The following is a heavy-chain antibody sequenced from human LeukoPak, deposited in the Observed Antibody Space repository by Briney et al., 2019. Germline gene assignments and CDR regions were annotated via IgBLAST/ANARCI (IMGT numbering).Heavy chain of an antibody. CDR1: GYSFTNYW. V-gene: IGHV5-51*01. D-gene: IGHD2-2*01. CDR3: ARSYCSSTSCYAFALDY. J-gene: IGHJ4*02. CDR2: MYPGDSNT. Sequence: GESLKISCKGSGYSFTNYWIAWVRQMPGKGLEWMGIMYPGDSNTRYSPSFQGQVTISADKSISTAYLQWSSLKASDTAMYYCARSYCSSTSCYAFALDYWGQGTLITVSS.